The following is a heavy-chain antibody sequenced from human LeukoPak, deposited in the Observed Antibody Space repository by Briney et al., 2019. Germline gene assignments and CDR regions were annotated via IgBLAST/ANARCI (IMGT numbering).Heavy chain of an antibody. D-gene: IGHD5-12*01. Sequence: GGSLRLSCAASGFTLRSYGMHWVRQAPGKGLEWVAFIRYDGNNKYYADSVKGRFTISRDNSKNMLYLQMNSLRAEDTAVYYCAKDPVKYMSPSGLYSDVWGQGTLVTVSS. J-gene: IGHJ4*02. CDR3: AKDPVKYMSPSGLYSDV. CDR1: GFTLRSYG. V-gene: IGHV3-30*02. CDR2: IRYDGNNK.